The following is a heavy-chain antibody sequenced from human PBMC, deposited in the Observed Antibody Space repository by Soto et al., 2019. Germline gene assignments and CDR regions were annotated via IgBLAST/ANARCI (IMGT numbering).Heavy chain of an antibody. V-gene: IGHV3-23*01. CDR2: ISGSGGTT. CDR3: VKDAPRTCV. J-gene: IGHJ6*02. CDR1: GFTFIISA. Sequence: GGSLRLSCAASGFTFIISAMSWVRQAPGKGLEWVSSISGSGGTTYYGDSVKGRFTISRDNSKNTLYLQMNSLRAEDTAVYYCVKDAPRTCVWGQGTTVTVSS.